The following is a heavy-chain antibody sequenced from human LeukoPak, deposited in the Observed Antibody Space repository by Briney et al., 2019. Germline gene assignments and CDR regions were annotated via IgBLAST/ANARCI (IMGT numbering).Heavy chain of an antibody. CDR1: GFTFSSYW. J-gene: IGHJ4*02. V-gene: IGHV3-7*01. CDR2: IKQDGSEI. Sequence: GGSLRLSCAASGFTFSSYWMSWVRQAPGKGLEWVANIKQDGSEIYYVDSVKGRFTISRDNAKNSLYLQMNSLRAEDTAVYYCASYSSSSPFSPFDYWGQGTLVTVSS. CDR3: ASYSSSSPFSPFDY. D-gene: IGHD6-6*01.